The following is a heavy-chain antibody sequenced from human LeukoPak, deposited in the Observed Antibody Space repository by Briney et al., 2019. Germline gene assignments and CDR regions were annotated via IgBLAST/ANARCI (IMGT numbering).Heavy chain of an antibody. V-gene: IGHV3-7*01. CDR3: ARVNLNDAFDI. J-gene: IGHJ3*02. CDR1: GFTFSNFA. D-gene: IGHD3-9*01. CDR2: IKQDGSEK. Sequence: PGGSLRLSCAASGFTFSNFALNWVRQAPGKGLEWVANIKQDGSEKYYVDSVKGRFTISRDNAKNSLYLQMNSLRAEDTAVYYCARVNLNDAFDIWGQGTMVTVSS.